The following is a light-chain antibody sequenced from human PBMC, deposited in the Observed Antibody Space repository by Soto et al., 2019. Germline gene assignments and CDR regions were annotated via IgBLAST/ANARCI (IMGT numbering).Light chain of an antibody. Sequence: EIVLTQSPGTLSLSPGERATLSCRASQSVSNNYLAWYQQKPGQAPRLLIYGASNRATGIPDMFSGSGSGTDFTLTISSLEPEDFAVYYCQQRSNWPITFGQGTRLEIK. CDR1: QSVSNNY. CDR2: GAS. CDR3: QQRSNWPIT. J-gene: IGKJ5*01. V-gene: IGKV3D-20*02.